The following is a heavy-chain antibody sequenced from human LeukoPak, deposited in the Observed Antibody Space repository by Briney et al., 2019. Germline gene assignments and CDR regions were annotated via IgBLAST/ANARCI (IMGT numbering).Heavy chain of an antibody. J-gene: IGHJ4*02. V-gene: IGHV1-18*01. CDR3: ASLGDADY. CDR1: GYTFTSYG. CDR2: ISAYNGNT. Sequence: ASVNVSCKASGYTFTSYGNSGVRQAPGQGLEWMGWISAYNGNTNYAQKLQGRVTMTPDTSTSTAYMELRSLRSDDTAVYYCASLGDADYWGQGTLVTVSS. D-gene: IGHD1-26*01.